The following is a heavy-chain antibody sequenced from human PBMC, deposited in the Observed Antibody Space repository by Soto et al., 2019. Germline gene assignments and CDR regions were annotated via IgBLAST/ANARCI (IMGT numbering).Heavy chain of an antibody. CDR1: GYTFTSYA. J-gene: IGHJ4*02. V-gene: IGHV1-3*01. CDR3: ARGLNGYLHYFDY. D-gene: IGHD5-18*01. CDR2: INAGNGNT. Sequence: QVQLVQSGAEVKKPGASVKVSCKASGYTFTSYAMHWVRQAPGQRLEWMGWINAGNGNTKYSQKFQGRVTITRDTPAGTAYMELSSLRSEDTAVYYCARGLNGYLHYFDYWGQGTLVTVSS.